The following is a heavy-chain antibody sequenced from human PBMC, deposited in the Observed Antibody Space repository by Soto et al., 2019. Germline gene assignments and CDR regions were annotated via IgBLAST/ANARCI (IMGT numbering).Heavy chain of an antibody. D-gene: IGHD2-2*02. CDR3: ARAIVVVPAAIYYYYYGMDV. CDR1: GFTFSSYS. Sequence: GGSLRLSCAASGFTFSSYSMNWVRQAPGKGLEWVSSISSSSSYIYYADSVKGRFTISRDNAKNSLYLQMNSLRAEDTAVYYCARAIVVVPAAIYYYYYGMDVWGQGTTVTVSS. CDR2: ISSSSSYI. V-gene: IGHV3-21*01. J-gene: IGHJ6*02.